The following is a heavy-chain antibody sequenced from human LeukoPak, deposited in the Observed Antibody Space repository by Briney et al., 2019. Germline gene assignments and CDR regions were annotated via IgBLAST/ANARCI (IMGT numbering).Heavy chain of an antibody. J-gene: IGHJ1*01. Sequence: ASVKVSCKVSGYTLTELSMHWVRQAPGKGLEWRGGFDPEDGETINAQKFRGRVTMTEDTYTDTAYMELSSMRSEDTTVYYCATGCSSTSCYGLQHWGQGTLVTVSS. CDR1: GYTLTELS. CDR3: ATGCSSTSCYGLQH. V-gene: IGHV1-24*01. D-gene: IGHD2-2*01. CDR2: FDPEDGET.